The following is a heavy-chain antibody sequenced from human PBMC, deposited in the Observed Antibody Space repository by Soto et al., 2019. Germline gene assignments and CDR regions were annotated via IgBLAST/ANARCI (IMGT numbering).Heavy chain of an antibody. CDR2: INHSGST. V-gene: IGHV4-34*01. Sequence: SETLSLTCAVYSGSFSEYYWSWIRQSPGKGLEWIGEINHSGSTSYNPSLKSRVTMSVERSKNQFSLTLTSVTAADTAVYYCSKSRRFDPWGQGTLVTVSS. CDR1: SGSFSEYY. J-gene: IGHJ5*02. CDR3: SKSRRFDP.